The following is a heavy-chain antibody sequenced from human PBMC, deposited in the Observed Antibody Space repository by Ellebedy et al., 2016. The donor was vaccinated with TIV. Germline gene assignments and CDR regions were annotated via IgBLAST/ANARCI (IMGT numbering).Heavy chain of an antibody. V-gene: IGHV1-69*10. J-gene: IGHJ4*02. Sequence: AASVKVSCKASGGTFSSYAISWVRQAPGQGLEWMGGIIPILGIPNHAQKFQGRVTITADKYTSTAYMELSSLRSEDTAVYYCARGQGHDSSGYYSTYHLDYWGQGTLVTVSS. CDR3: ARGQGHDSSGYYSTYHLDY. CDR2: IIPILGIP. D-gene: IGHD3-22*01. CDR1: GGTFSSYA.